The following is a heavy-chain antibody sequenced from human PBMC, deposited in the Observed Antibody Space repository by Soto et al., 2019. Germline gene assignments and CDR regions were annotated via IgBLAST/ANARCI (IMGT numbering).Heavy chain of an antibody. CDR3: ASLDSSGYYPFDY. CDR1: GFTFSSYS. CDR2: ISSSSSYI. D-gene: IGHD3-22*01. J-gene: IGHJ4*02. V-gene: IGHV3-21*01. Sequence: GGSLRLSCAASGFTFSSYSMNWVRQAPGKGLEWVSSISSSSSYIYYADSVKGRFTISRDNAKNSLYLQMNSLRAEDTAVYYCASLDSSGYYPFDYWGQGTLLTVSS.